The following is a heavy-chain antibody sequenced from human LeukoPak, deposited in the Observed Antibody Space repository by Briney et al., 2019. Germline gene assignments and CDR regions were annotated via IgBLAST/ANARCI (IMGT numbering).Heavy chain of an antibody. Sequence: GGSLRLSCAASGFTFSSYAMHWVRQAPGKGLEWVAVISYDGSNKYYADSVKGRFTISRDNSKNTLYLQMNSLRAEDTAVYYCARDHSGSYGYYFDYWGQGTLVTVSS. CDR1: GFTFSSYA. J-gene: IGHJ4*02. CDR2: ISYDGSNK. D-gene: IGHD1-26*01. V-gene: IGHV3-30-3*01. CDR3: ARDHSGSYGYYFDY.